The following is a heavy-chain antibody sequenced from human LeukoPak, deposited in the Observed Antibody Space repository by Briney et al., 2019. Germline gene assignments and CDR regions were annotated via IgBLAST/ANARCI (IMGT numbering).Heavy chain of an antibody. J-gene: IGHJ4*02. V-gene: IGHV4-59*08. CDR1: GGSTSSYY. D-gene: IGHD3-10*01. CDR2: IYYSGST. CDR3: AKHYMGSSYNHGLDC. Sequence: PSETLSLTCTVSGGSTSSYYWSWIRQPPGKGLEWIGNIYYSGSTNYNPSLKSRVTISVDTSKNQFSLKLSSVTAADTALYYCAKHYMGSSYNHGLDCWGQGTLVTVSS.